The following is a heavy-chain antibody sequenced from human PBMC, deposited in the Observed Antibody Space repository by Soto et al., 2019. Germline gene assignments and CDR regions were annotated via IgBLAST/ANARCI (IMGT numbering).Heavy chain of an antibody. D-gene: IGHD5-18*01. J-gene: IGHJ4*02. Sequence: GASVKVSCKASGGTFSSYAISWVRQAPGQGLEWMGGIIPIFGTANCAQKFQGRVTITADESTSTAYMELSSLRSEDTAVYYCACGYSYGFFDYWGQGTLVTVSS. CDR3: ACGYSYGFFDY. V-gene: IGHV1-69*13. CDR2: IIPIFGTA. CDR1: GGTFSSYA.